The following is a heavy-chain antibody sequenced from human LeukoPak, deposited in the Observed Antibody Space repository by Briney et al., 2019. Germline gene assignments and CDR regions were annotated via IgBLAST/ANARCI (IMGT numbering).Heavy chain of an antibody. V-gene: IGHV3-64D*06. CDR2: ISGNGVST. D-gene: IGHD5-24*01. CDR1: GFTFSSYA. J-gene: IGHJ1*01. Sequence: GGSLRLSCSASGFTFSSYAMHWVRQAPGRGLQYVSVISGNGVSTSYADSVKGRFTISRDNSKNTVYLQMTSLRAEDTAVYYCVGDGRDGYNVYFHHWGQGTLVTVSS. CDR3: VGDGRDGYNVYFHH.